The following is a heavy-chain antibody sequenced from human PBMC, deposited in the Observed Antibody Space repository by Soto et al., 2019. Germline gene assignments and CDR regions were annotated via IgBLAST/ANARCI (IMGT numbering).Heavy chain of an antibody. CDR2: ISWNSGSI. D-gene: IGHD6-19*01. CDR1: GFTFDDYA. J-gene: IGHJ3*02. CDR3: AKDMGYSSGWYRGDAFDI. V-gene: IGHV3-9*01. Sequence: SLKISCAASGFTFDDYAMHWVRQAPGKGLEWVSGISWNSGSIGYADSVKGRFTISRDNAKNSLYLQMNSLRAEDTALYYCAKDMGYSSGWYRGDAFDIWGQGTMVTVSS.